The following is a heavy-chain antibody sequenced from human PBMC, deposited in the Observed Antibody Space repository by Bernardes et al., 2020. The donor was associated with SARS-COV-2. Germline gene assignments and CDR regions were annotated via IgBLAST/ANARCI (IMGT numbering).Heavy chain of an antibody. CDR2: IKGDGSQR. CDR3: ARIDDVTVIDY. V-gene: IGHV3-7*01. Sequence: GGSLILYCEASGFSFNSYWMSWVRQAPGEGLEWQANIKGDGSQRRSADSLGGRFIISRDNAKNLLFLQMDSLRADDTAVYYCARIDDVTVIDYWGQGTLVTVSS. J-gene: IGHJ4*02. D-gene: IGHD2-21*02. CDR1: GFSFNSYW.